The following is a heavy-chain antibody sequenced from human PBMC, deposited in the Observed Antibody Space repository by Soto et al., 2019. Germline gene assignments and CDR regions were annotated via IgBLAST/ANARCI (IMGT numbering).Heavy chain of an antibody. Sequence: SETLSLTCAVYGGSFSGYYWSWIRQPPGKGLEWIGEINHSGSTNHNPSLKSRVTISVDTSKNQFSLKLSSVTAADTAVYYCARPSIAVAGRYFQHWGQGTLVTVSS. CDR1: GGSFSGYY. CDR3: ARPSIAVAGRYFQH. J-gene: IGHJ1*01. CDR2: INHSGST. D-gene: IGHD6-19*01. V-gene: IGHV4-34*01.